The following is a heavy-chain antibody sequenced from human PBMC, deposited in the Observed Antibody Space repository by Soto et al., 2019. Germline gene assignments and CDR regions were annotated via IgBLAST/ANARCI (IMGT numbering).Heavy chain of an antibody. CDR2: ISSSSNYT. J-gene: IGHJ4*02. V-gene: IGHV3-11*06. CDR1: GFTFSDYY. D-gene: IGHD6-19*01. Sequence: AGSLRLSCAASGFTFSDYYMSWIRQAPGKGLEWVSYISSSSNYTNYADSVKGRFTISRDNAKNSLYLQMNSLRAEDTAVYYCARDPPGGWFNLYFDYWGQGTLVTVSS. CDR3: ARDPPGGWFNLYFDY.